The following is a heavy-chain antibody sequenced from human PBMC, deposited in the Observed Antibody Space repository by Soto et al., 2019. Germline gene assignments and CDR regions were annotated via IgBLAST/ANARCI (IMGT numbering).Heavy chain of an antibody. D-gene: IGHD3-3*01. CDR3: ARGRGRFLEPRYYGMDV. J-gene: IGHJ6*02. CDR1: GYTFTSYA. CDR2: INAGNGNT. Sequence: GASVKVSCKASGYTFTSYAMHWVRQAPGQRLEWTGWINAGNGNTKYSQKFQGRVTITRDTSASTAYMELSSLRSEDTAVYYCARGRGRFLEPRYYGMDVWGQGTTVTVSS. V-gene: IGHV1-3*01.